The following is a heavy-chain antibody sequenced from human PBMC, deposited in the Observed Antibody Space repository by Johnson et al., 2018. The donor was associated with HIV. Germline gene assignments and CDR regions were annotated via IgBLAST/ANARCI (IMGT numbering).Heavy chain of an antibody. Sequence: MLLVESGGGLVQPGGSMRLSCAASGFTFSNYAMSWVRQAPGKGLEWVSGINWNGGSTGYVDSVKGRFTISRENAKNSLYLQMNSLRAGDTAVYYCARVAVAGTYAFDIWGEGTMVTVSS. J-gene: IGHJ3*02. CDR2: INWNGGST. CDR3: ARVAVAGTYAFDI. CDR1: GFTFSNYA. V-gene: IGHV3-20*04. D-gene: IGHD6-19*01.